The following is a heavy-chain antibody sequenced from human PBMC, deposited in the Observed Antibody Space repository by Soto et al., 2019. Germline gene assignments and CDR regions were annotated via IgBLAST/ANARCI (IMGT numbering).Heavy chain of an antibody. Sequence: SVKVSCKVSGGTFSSYAISWVRQAPGQGLEWMGGIIPIFGTANYAQKFQGRVTITADESTSTAYMELSSLRSEDTAVYYCASHTRYYDFWSGYYTGPPDYWGQGTLVTVSS. D-gene: IGHD3-3*01. CDR2: IIPIFGTA. CDR3: ASHTRYYDFWSGYYTGPPDY. CDR1: GGTFSSYA. J-gene: IGHJ4*02. V-gene: IGHV1-69*13.